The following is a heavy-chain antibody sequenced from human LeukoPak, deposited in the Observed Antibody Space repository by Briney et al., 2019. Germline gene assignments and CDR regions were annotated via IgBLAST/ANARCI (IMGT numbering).Heavy chain of an antibody. D-gene: IGHD2-2*03. Sequence: ASVKVSCKASGYTFTSYGISWVRQAPGQGLEWMGWISAYNGNTNYAQKLQGRVTMTTDTSTSTAYMELRSLRSDDTAVYYCARAGYCSSTSCYRPFDYWGHGTLVTVSS. V-gene: IGHV1-18*01. CDR2: ISAYNGNT. J-gene: IGHJ4*01. CDR1: GYTFTSYG. CDR3: ARAGYCSSTSCYRPFDY.